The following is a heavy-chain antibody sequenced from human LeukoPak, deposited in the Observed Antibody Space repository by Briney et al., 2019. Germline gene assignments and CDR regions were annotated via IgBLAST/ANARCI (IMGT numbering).Heavy chain of an antibody. J-gene: IGHJ3*02. V-gene: IGHV1-18*01. CDR1: GYTFTSYG. Sequence: GASVKVSCKASGYTFTSYGINWVRQAPGQGLEWMGWISAYNGDTNYAQKLQGRVTMTTDTSTRTAYMELRSLRSDDTAVYYCARVRCRGLRFLECSRFPFDIWGQGTMVIVSS. CDR2: ISAYNGDT. CDR3: ARVRCRGLRFLECSRFPFDI. D-gene: IGHD3-3*01.